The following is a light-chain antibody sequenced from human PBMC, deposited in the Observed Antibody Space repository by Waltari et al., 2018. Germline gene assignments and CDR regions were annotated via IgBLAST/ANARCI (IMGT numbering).Light chain of an antibody. Sequence: EIVMTQSPATLSVSPGERATLSCRASQSVSSNLAWYQQKPGQAPRLLIYGASTRATGIPARFSGSGSGTEFTLTISSLQSEDFAVYYCMQGTHWPNTFGQGTKLEIK. CDR3: MQGTHWPNT. CDR1: QSVSSN. CDR2: GAS. V-gene: IGKV3-15*01. J-gene: IGKJ2*01.